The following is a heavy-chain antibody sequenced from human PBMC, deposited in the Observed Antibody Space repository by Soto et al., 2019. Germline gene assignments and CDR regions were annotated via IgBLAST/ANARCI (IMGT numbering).Heavy chain of an antibody. J-gene: IGHJ4*02. Sequence: QVQLVESGGGVVQPGRSLRLSCAASGFTFSIYGMHWVRQAPGKGLEWVAVISYDGSNKYYGDSGKGRFTISRDNPKNTLYLQMNSLRAEDTAVYYCAKDRDYGDYDYFDYWGQGTLVAVSS. CDR2: ISYDGSNK. CDR1: GFTFSIYG. D-gene: IGHD4-17*01. V-gene: IGHV3-30*18. CDR3: AKDRDYGDYDYFDY.